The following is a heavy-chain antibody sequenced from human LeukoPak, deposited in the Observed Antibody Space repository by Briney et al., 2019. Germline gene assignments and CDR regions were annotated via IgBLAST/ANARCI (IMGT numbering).Heavy chain of an antibody. CDR1: GYTFTGYY. V-gene: IGHV1-2*02. D-gene: IGHD6-13*01. J-gene: IGHJ5*02. CDR2: INPNSGGT. Sequence: GASVKVSCKASGYTFTGYYMHWVRQAPGQGLEWMGWINPNSGGTNYAQKFQGRVTMTRDTSISTAYMELSRLRSDDTAVYYCARERGIAAAGTRRRNWFDPWGQGTLVTVSS. CDR3: ARERGIAAAGTRRRNWFDP.